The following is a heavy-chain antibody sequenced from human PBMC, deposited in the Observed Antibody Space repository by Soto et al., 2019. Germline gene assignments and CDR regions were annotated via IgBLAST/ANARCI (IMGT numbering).Heavy chain of an antibody. CDR2: ISAYNGNT. D-gene: IGHD3-3*01. CDR3: ARDRGRWSGYNHPQFDP. V-gene: IGHV1-18*04. Sequence: ASVNVSCKASCYTFTSDGISWVRQAPVQVLEWMGWISAYNGNTNYAQKLQGRVTMTTDTSTSTAYMELRSLRSDDTAVYYCARDRGRWSGYNHPQFDPWGQGTLVTVSS. CDR1: CYTFTSDG. J-gene: IGHJ5*02.